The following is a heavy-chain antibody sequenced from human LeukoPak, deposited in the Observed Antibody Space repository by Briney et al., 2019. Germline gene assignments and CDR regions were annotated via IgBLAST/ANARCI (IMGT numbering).Heavy chain of an antibody. CDR2: ISSSGSTI. Sequence: GGSLRLSCAASGFTFSDYYMSWIRQAPGKGLEWVSYISSSGSTIYYADSVKGRFTISRDNAKNSLYLQMNSLRAEDTAVYYCARVEAYCGGDCQYHDAFDIWGQGTMVTVSS. CDR1: GFTFSDYY. V-gene: IGHV3-11*04. D-gene: IGHD2-21*02. CDR3: ARVEAYCGGDCQYHDAFDI. J-gene: IGHJ3*02.